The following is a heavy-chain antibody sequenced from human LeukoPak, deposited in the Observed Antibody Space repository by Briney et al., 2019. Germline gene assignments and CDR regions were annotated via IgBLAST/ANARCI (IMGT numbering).Heavy chain of an antibody. CDR3: ARGPPDYYDSSGRFDY. J-gene: IGHJ4*02. CDR1: GGTFSSYA. CDR2: IIPIFGTA. D-gene: IGHD3-22*01. V-gene: IGHV1-69*01. Sequence: GSSVKVSCKASGGTFSSYAISWVRQAPGQGLEWMGGIIPIFGTANYAQKFQGRVTITADESTSTAYMELSSLRSEDTAVYYCARGPPDYYDSSGRFDYWGQGTLVTVSS.